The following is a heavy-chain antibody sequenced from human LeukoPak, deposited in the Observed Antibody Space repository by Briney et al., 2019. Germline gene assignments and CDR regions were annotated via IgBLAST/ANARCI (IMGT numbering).Heavy chain of an antibody. CDR2: INPNSGGT. J-gene: IGHJ4*02. CDR3: ARVDGDEYYFDY. CDR1: GYTFTGYY. D-gene: IGHD4-17*01. V-gene: IGHV1-2*02. Sequence: ASVKVSCKASGYTFTGYYMHWVRQAPGQGLEWMGWINPNSGGTNYAQKFQGRVTMTRDTSISTAYMELSRLRSDDTAVYYCARVDGDEYYFDYWGQGTLVTVSS.